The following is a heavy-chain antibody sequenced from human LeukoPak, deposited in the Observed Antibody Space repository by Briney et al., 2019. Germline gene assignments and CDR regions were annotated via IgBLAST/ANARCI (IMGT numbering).Heavy chain of an antibody. D-gene: IGHD3-9*01. CDR2: IWYDGSNK. Sequence: GGSLRLSCAASGFNFIDYSMNWVRQAPGKGLEWVAVIWYDGSNKYYADSVKGRFTISRDNSKNTLYLQMNSLRAEDTAVYYCARDRYDILTGYYRQLDYWGQGTLVTVSS. V-gene: IGHV3-33*08. CDR3: ARDRYDILTGYYRQLDY. J-gene: IGHJ4*02. CDR1: GFNFIDYS.